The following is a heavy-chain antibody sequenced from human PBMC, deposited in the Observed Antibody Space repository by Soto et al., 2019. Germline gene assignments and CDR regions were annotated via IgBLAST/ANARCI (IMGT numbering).Heavy chain of an antibody. V-gene: IGHV5-51*01. CDR3: ARHGFCSGGRCYSSYYYGMDV. J-gene: IGHJ6*02. D-gene: IGHD2-15*01. CDR1: GYSFTTYW. Sequence: GESLKISCKGSGYSFTTYWIAWVRQMPGKGLEWMGIIYPDDSDTRYSPSFQGQVTFPADKSITTVYPQWSSLKASDSAMYYCARHGFCSGGRCYSSYYYGMDVWGQGTTVTVSS. CDR2: IYPDDSDT.